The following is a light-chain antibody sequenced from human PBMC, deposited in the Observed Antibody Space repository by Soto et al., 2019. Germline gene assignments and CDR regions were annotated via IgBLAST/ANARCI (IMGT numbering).Light chain of an antibody. V-gene: IGKV1-33*01. CDR2: DAS. Sequence: DIRMTQSPSTLSASXXXXXXXXXQASQDISNYLNWYQQKPGKAPKLLIYDASNLETGVPSRFSGSGSGTDFTFTISSLQPEDIATYYCQQYDNLLTFGGGTKVDIK. CDR1: QDISNY. CDR3: QQYDNLLT. J-gene: IGKJ4*01.